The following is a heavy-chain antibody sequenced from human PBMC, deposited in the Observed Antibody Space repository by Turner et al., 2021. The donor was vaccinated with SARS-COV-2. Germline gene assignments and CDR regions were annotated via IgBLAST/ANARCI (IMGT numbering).Heavy chain of an antibody. Sequence: QLQLVQSGAEVKKPGASVEVSCQASGYTFTSYAINWVRQATGQGLEWMGWMNPDSGTTAYAQKFQGRVTITRNTSISTAYMELSSLRSEDTAVYYCARGGYCSSTSCSPYWYFDLWGRGTLVTVSS. J-gene: IGHJ2*01. CDR1: GYTFTSYA. D-gene: IGHD2-2*01. V-gene: IGHV1-8*03. CDR2: MNPDSGTT. CDR3: ARGGYCSSTSCSPYWYFDL.